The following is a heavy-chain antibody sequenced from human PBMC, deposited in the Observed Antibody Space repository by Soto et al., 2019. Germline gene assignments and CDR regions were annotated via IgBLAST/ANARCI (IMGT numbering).Heavy chain of an antibody. D-gene: IGHD3-16*01. CDR1: GGSISGDY. CDR3: ARHGAGHYYYYYYMDV. V-gene: IGHV4-59*08. CDR2: IYYSGST. J-gene: IGHJ6*03. Sequence: SETLPLTCAVSGGSISGDYWSWIRQPPGKGLEWIGYIYYSGSTNYNPSLKSRVTISVDTSKNQFSLKLSSVTAADTAVYYCARHGAGHYYYYYYMDVWGKGTTVTVSS.